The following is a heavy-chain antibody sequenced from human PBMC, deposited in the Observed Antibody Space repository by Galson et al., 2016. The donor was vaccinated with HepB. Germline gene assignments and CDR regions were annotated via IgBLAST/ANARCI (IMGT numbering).Heavy chain of an antibody. V-gene: IGHV3-30*04. D-gene: IGHD2-2*01. CDR3: ARDRYRAAGLSDF. J-gene: IGHJ4*02. CDR1: GFAFSDYA. CDR2: ISYDGRHE. Sequence: SLRLSCAGSGFAFSDYAVHLVRQAPGKGLEWVSVISYDGRHENYADFVKGRFTVSRDTSKRTVSLHMTSLTPDDSAVYFCARDRYRAAGLSDFWGPGTLVIVSS.